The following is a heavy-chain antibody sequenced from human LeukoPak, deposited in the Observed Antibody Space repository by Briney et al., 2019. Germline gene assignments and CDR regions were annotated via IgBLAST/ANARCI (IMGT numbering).Heavy chain of an antibody. V-gene: IGHV3-74*01. D-gene: IGHD3-22*01. Sequence: PGGSLRLSCAASGFNFRSYWMQWVRQVPGKGPVWVARINSDDTDTYADSVKGRFTISRDNANNMLYLQMNSLKPDDTAVYYCARDAGHCHSSGCWKPSDYWGQGALVTVSS. CDR2: INSDDTDT. J-gene: IGHJ4*02. CDR1: GFNFRSYW. CDR3: ARDAGHCHSSGCWKPSDY.